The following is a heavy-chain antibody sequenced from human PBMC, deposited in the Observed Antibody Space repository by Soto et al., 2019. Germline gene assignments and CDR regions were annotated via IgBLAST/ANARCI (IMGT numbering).Heavy chain of an antibody. CDR1: GGSISSYY. CDR3: AREGFPYGMGV. V-gene: IGHV4-59*01. CDR2: IYYSGST. J-gene: IGHJ6*02. D-gene: IGHD2-15*01. Sequence: SETLSLTCTVSGGSISSYYWSWIRQPPGKGLEWIGYIYYSGSTNYNPSLKSRVTISVDTSKNQFSLKLSSVTAADTAVYYCAREGFPYGMGVWGQGTTVTVSS.